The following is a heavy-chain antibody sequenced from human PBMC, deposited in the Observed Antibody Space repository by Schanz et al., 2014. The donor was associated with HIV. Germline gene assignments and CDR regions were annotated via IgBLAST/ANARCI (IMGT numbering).Heavy chain of an antibody. CDR2: IIPVFGTT. J-gene: IGHJ4*02. Sequence: QVQLVQSGAEVKKPGSSVKVSCKASGGAFSSYAISWVRQAPGQGLEWMGGIIPVFGTTNYAQKFQGRVTITADKSTSTAYMELSSLRSEDTAVYYCARARLGSSWYVTGFGSIDYWGQGTLVTVSS. V-gene: IGHV1-69*06. CDR3: ARARLGSSWYVTGFGSIDY. D-gene: IGHD6-13*01. CDR1: GGAFSSYA.